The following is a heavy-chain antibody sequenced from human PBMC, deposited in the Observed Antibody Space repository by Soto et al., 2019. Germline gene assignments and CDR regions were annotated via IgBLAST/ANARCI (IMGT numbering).Heavy chain of an antibody. V-gene: IGHV4-38-2*01. CDR3: VRALRHTAMVYPWFDP. CDR2: IYHSGTT. CDR1: GDSITSIYH. J-gene: IGHJ5*02. D-gene: IGHD5-18*01. Sequence: PSETLSLTCAVSGDSITSIYHWAWIRQPPGRGLEWVASIYHSGTTNYNPSLKSRVTISVDKSKNQFSLKLSSVTAADTAVYYCVRALRHTAMVYPWFDPWGQGTLVTVSS.